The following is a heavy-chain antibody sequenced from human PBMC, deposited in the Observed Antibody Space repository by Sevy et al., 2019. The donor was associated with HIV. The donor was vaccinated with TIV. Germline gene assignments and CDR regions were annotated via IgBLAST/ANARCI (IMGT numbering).Heavy chain of an antibody. CDR3: AREGQYYDSCGSYTPFDY. Sequence: GGSLRLSCGASGFTFSTYWMHWVRQAPGKGLVWVARIYRDGSSIRYADFVKGRFTISRDNAKDTLYLHMNSLRAEDTAVDYCAREGQYYDSCGSYTPFDYWGQGLLVTVSS. CDR2: IYRDGSSI. V-gene: IGHV3-74*01. J-gene: IGHJ4*02. CDR1: GFTFSTYW. D-gene: IGHD3-22*01.